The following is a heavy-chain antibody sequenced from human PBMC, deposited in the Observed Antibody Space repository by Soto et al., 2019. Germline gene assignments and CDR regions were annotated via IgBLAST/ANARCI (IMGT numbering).Heavy chain of an antibody. V-gene: IGHV4-59*11. CDR3: VAGPDPAKCAY. CDR1: GGSISDHY. J-gene: IGHJ4*01. Sequence: QMHLQESGPGLVKPSETLSLTCTVSGGSISDHYLSWTRQPPGKGLEWIGYGLRHEFVGTNPSLTSRVTISVDTSKKQFSLRLNSVTAADTAVYYCVAGPDPAKCAYWGQGNLVTVSS. CDR2: GLRHEFV.